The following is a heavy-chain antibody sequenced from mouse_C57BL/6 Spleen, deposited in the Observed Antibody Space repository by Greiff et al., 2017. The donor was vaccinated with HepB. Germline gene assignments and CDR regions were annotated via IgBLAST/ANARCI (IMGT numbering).Heavy chain of an antibody. CDR3: TRSASHYFDY. CDR1: GYTFTDYE. Sequence: VKLVESGAELVRPGASVTLSCKASGYTFTDYEMHWVKQTPVHGLEWIGAIDPETGGTAYNQKFKGKAILTADKSSSTAYMELRSLTSEDSAVYYCTRSASHYFDYWGQGTTLTVSS. D-gene: IGHD3-1*01. V-gene: IGHV1-15*01. CDR2: IDPETGGT. J-gene: IGHJ2*01.